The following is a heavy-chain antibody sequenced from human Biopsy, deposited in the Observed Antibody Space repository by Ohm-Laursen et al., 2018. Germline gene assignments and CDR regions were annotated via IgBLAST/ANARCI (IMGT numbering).Heavy chain of an antibody. J-gene: IGHJ6*02. CDR1: GGSVSDSFHF. Sequence: SDTLSLTCTVSGGSVSDSFHFWSWIRQPPGKGLEWIGDVYYSGTTNYNPSLKSRLTISVDTSKNQFSLNLNSVTAADTAVYFCARDVKRYCIGTSCYSGYFGMDVWGQGTTVTVS. V-gene: IGHV4-61*01. CDR2: VYYSGTT. CDR3: ARDVKRYCIGTSCYSGYFGMDV. D-gene: IGHD2-2*01.